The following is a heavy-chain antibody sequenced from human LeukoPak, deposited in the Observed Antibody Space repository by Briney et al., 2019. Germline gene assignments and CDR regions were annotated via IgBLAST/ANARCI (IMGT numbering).Heavy chain of an antibody. Sequence: GESLRLSCAASGFTFSTYSMNWVRQAPGRGLEWVSSITTSTTVPHIFYADSVTGRFTISRDNADNSLFLQMDSLRAEDSAVYYCVRDVSRRIGMDVWGQGTTVTVSS. V-gene: IGHV3-21*01. CDR2: ITTSTTVPHI. J-gene: IGHJ6*02. CDR3: VRDVSRRIGMDV. D-gene: IGHD2/OR15-2a*01. CDR1: GFTFSTYS.